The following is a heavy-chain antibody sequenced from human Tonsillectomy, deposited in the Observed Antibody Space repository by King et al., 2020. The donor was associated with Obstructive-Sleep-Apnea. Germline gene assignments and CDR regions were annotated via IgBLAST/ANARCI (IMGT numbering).Heavy chain of an antibody. CDR2: ISGSGGST. Sequence: VQLVESGGGLVQPGGSLRLSCAASGFTFSSYAMSCVCQAPGKGLEWVSAISGSGGSTYYADAVKGRFTISRDNAKNTLYLQMNSLRAEDTAVYYCAKPYSSGWYYWYFDLWGRGTLVTVSS. CDR3: AKPYSSGWYYWYFDL. D-gene: IGHD6-19*01. CDR1: GFTFSSYA. V-gene: IGHV3-23*04. J-gene: IGHJ2*01.